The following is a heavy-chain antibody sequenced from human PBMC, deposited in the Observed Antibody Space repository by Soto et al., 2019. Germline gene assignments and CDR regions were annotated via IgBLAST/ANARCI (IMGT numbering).Heavy chain of an antibody. V-gene: IGHV3-11*01. CDR1: GFTCSDYY. D-gene: IGHD3-10*01. J-gene: IGHJ4*01. Sequence: QVQLVESGGGLVKPGGSLRLSCAASGFTCSDYYMSWIRQAPGTGLEWVSYISSSGSTIYYADSVKGRFTISRDNAKNSLYLQMNSLRAEDTAVYYCAIARIPSWGDYGSESHSFEYWGQGTLVTVSS. CDR3: AIARIPSWGDYGSESHSFEY. CDR2: ISSSGSTI.